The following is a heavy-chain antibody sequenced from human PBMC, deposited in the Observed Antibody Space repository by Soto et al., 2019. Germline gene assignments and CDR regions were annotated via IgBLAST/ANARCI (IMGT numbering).Heavy chain of an antibody. J-gene: IGHJ4*02. V-gene: IGHV3-23*01. CDR1: GFTFSSYA. CDR3: AKDHRIAVADGPDPHFDY. CDR2: ISGSGGST. Sequence: GGSLRLSCAASGFTFSSYAMSWVRQAPGKGLEWVSAISGSGGSTYYADSVKGRFTISRDNSKNTLYLQMNSLRAEDTAVYYCAKDHRIAVADGPDPHFDYWGQGTLVTVSS. D-gene: IGHD6-19*01.